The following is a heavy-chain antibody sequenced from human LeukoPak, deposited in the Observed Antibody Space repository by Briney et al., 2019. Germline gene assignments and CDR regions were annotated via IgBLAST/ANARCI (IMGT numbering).Heavy chain of an antibody. V-gene: IGHV3-74*01. CDR1: GFTFSRYW. D-gene: IGHD1-26*01. Sequence: GGSLRLSCAASGFTFSRYWVHWVRQAPGKGLVWVSRIDGDGSSTSYADSVKGRFTISRDNAKNSLYLQMNSLRAEDTAVYYCAREGRIVGATKWYFDYWGQGTLVTVSS. CDR2: IDGDGSST. J-gene: IGHJ4*02. CDR3: AREGRIVGATKWYFDY.